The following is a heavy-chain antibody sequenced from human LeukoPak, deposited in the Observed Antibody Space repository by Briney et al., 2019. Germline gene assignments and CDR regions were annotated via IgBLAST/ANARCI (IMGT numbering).Heavy chain of an antibody. Sequence: ASVKVSCKASGGTFSSYAISWVRQAPGQGLEWMGRIIPIFGIANYAQKFQGRVTITADKSTSTAYMELSSLRSGDTAVYYCASRYSGYPVYYYYGMDVWGQGTTVTVSS. V-gene: IGHV1-69*04. D-gene: IGHD5-12*01. CDR1: GGTFSSYA. J-gene: IGHJ6*02. CDR3: ASRYSGYPVYYYYGMDV. CDR2: IIPIFGIA.